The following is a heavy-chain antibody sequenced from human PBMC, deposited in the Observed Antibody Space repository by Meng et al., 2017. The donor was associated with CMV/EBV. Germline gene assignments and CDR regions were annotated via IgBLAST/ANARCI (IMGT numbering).Heavy chain of an antibody. CDR1: GVNFRKYT. D-gene: IGHD3-16*01. CDR3: AIYEDGDYHPPFDS. CDR2: IGGSGRST. V-gene: IGHV3-23*01. J-gene: IGHJ4*02. Sequence: SGVNFRKYTMSWVHQAPGKGLEWVSAIGGSGRSTFYTDSVKGRFTISRDNSNNTLYLQMNSLRAEDTAVYYCAIYEDGDYHPPFDSWGQGTLVTVSS.